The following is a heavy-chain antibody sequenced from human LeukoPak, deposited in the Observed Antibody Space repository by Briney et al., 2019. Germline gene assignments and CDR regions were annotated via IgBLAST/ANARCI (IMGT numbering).Heavy chain of an antibody. V-gene: IGHV1-69*13. J-gene: IGHJ6*02. D-gene: IGHD2-2*01. CDR2: IIPLFRTA. CDR3: ARIMEYCSSTSCYYGMDV. Sequence: GASVKVSCKTYGGTFNNYAINWVRQAPGQGLEWMGRIIPLFRTANYAQNFQGRLTITADESTRTAYMELSSLRSEDTAVYYCARIMEYCSSTSCYYGMDVWGQGTTVTVSS. CDR1: GGTFNNYA.